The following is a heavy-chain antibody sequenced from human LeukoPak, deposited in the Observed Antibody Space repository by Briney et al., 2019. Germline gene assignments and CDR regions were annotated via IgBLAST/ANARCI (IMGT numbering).Heavy chain of an antibody. CDR1: EFTFSSYW. V-gene: IGHV3-7*03. CDR3: ATPLDYSDSSGFHQGGD. Sequence: PGGSLRISCAASEFTFSSYWMSWVRQAPGKGLEWVANIKQDGGQIYYLESVKGRFTVSRDNAKNSLYLQMNSLRAEDTAVYYCATPLDYSDSSGFHQGGDWGQGTLVTVSS. CDR2: IKQDGGQI. J-gene: IGHJ4*02. D-gene: IGHD3-22*01.